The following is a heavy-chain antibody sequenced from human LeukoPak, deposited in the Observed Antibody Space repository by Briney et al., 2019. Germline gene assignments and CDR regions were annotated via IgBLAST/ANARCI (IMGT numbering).Heavy chain of an antibody. Sequence: PSETLSLTCTVSGGSISSSSYYWGWIRQPPGKGLEWIGSIYYSGSTYYNPSLKSRVTISVDTSKNQFSLKRSSVTAADTAVYYCARPRHSGYDFGFDYWGQGTLVTVSS. V-gene: IGHV4-39*01. J-gene: IGHJ4*02. CDR3: ARPRHSGYDFGFDY. CDR1: GGSISSSSYY. CDR2: IYYSGST. D-gene: IGHD5-12*01.